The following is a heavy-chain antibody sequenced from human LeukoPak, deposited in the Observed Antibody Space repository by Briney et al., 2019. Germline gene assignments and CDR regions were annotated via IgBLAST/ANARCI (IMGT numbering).Heavy chain of an antibody. CDR3: AKDRETTASGTFDY. D-gene: IGHD6-13*01. Sequence: GGSLRLSCAPSGSIFKTYGMQYLRQAPGKGLEWVAVISDDGRNKNYADSVKGRFTISRDNSNNTLYLQMNSLRAEDTGVYYCAKDRETTASGTFDYWGQGTLVTVSS. V-gene: IGHV3-30*18. CDR1: GSIFKTYG. CDR2: ISDDGRNK. J-gene: IGHJ4*02.